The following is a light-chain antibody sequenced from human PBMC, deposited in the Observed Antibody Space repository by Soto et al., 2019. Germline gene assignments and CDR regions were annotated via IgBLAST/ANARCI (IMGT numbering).Light chain of an antibody. V-gene: IGKV2-28*01. Sequence: DIVMTQTPLSLPVTPGEPASISCRTSQSLLHSNGYNYSDWYLHKPGQSPQLLIYLGSNRASGVPDRFSGSGSGTDLTLKISRVEAEDVGVYYCMQPLQSWTFGQGTKVDIK. CDR2: LGS. J-gene: IGKJ1*01. CDR1: QSLLHSNGYNY. CDR3: MQPLQSWT.